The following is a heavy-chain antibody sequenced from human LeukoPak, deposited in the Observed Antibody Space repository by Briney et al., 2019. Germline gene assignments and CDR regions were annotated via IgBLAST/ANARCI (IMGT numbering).Heavy chain of an antibody. J-gene: IGHJ4*02. V-gene: IGHV1-2*02. Sequence: GASVKVSCKASGYAFTDFYIHWVRQAPGQGLEWMGWINPNSGGTTYAQKFQGRVTMTTDTSISTAYLELNGLRSDDTAVYYCARDLGSGTRFDYWGQGTLVTVSS. D-gene: IGHD6-19*01. CDR3: ARDLGSGTRFDY. CDR1: GYAFTDFY. CDR2: INPNSGGT.